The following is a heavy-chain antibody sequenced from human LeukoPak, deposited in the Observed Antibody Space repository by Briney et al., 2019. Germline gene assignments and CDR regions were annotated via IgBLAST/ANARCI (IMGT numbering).Heavy chain of an antibody. J-gene: IGHJ6*03. CDR1: GYSFTSYW. Sequence: GESLKISCKGSGYSFTSYWIGWVRQMPGKGLEWMGIIYPGDSDTRYSPTFQGQVTISADKSISTAYLQWSSLKASDTATYYCARHSTMVRGTNYYYYYMDVWGKGTTVTVSS. CDR3: ARHSTMVRGTNYYYYYMDV. D-gene: IGHD3-10*01. V-gene: IGHV5-51*01. CDR2: IYPGDSDT.